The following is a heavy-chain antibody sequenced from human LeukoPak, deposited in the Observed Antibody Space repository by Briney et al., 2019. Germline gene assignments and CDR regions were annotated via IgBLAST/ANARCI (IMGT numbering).Heavy chain of an antibody. J-gene: IGHJ4*02. CDR3: ARDRSGWYGQEY. D-gene: IGHD6-19*01. CDR1: GGSISSYS. Sequence: SETLSLTCTVSGGSISSYSWSWIRQPAGKGMEWIGRIYSTGSTNYNPSLKSRVTISVDNSKNQFSLKLSSVTAADTAVYYCARDRSGWYGQEYWGQGNLVTVSS. CDR2: IYSTGST. V-gene: IGHV4-4*07.